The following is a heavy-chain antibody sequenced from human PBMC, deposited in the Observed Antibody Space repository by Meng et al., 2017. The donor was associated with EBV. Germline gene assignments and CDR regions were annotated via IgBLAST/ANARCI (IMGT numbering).Heavy chain of an antibody. V-gene: IGHV4-30-4*08. D-gene: IGHD2-21*01. J-gene: IGHJ5*02. CDR3: ARVNSDCGGVMCYKGWFDP. CDR1: GASISDYY. CDR2: IHYSGST. Sequence: QVQLRESRPGPVKPSETLSLPCTVSGASISDYYWSWIRQPPGKGLEWIGNIHYSGSTYYNPSLKSRITISVDMSRNQFSLRLTSLTSADMAVYYCARVNSDCGGVMCYKGWFDPWGQGTLVTVSS.